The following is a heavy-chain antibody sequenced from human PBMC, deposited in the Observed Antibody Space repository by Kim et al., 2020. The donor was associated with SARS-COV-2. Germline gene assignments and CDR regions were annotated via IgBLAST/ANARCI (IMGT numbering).Heavy chain of an antibody. CDR3: ARQWFGELLPIDY. D-gene: IGHD3-10*01. Sequence: YNPSLKRRVTISVVTSKNQFSLKLISVTAADTAVYYCARQWFGELLPIDYWGQGTLVTVSS. V-gene: IGHV4-39*01. J-gene: IGHJ4*02.